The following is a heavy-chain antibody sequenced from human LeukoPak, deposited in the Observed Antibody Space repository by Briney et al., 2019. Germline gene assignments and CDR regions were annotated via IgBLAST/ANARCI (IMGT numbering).Heavy chain of an antibody. CDR2: ISYDGSNK. J-gene: IGHJ4*02. Sequence: GGSLRLSCAAPGFIFSSYDMEWVRQAPGKGLEWVAVISYDGSNKYYADSVEGRFTISRDNSKNTLSLQMNSLRAEDTAVYYCAKDSRVNGDQGGGSNYWGQGTPVTVSS. CDR3: AKDSRVNGDQGGGSNY. V-gene: IGHV3-30*18. D-gene: IGHD4-17*01. CDR1: GFIFSSYD.